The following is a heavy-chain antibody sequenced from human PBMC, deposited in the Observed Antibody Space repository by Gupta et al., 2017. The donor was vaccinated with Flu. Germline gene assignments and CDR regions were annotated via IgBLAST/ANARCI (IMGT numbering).Heavy chain of an antibody. CDR2: INAGSGDT. Sequence: TKYPMHWVRQPPGQRPEWMGWINAGSGDTKYSQNFQGRVTITRDTSASIVYMELSSLRSEDTAVYYCARGGTAFYYYYMDVWGKGTTVTVSS. J-gene: IGHJ6*03. D-gene: IGHD1-7*01. CDR3: ARGGTAFYYYYMDV. CDR1: TKYP. V-gene: IGHV1-3*01.